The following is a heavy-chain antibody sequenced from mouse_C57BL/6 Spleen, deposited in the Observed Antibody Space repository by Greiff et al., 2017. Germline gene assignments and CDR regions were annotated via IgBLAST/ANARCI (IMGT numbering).Heavy chain of an antibody. V-gene: IGHV1-19*01. CDR3: AKSPFYFDD. Sequence: VQLQQSGPVLVKPGASVKMSCKASGYTFTDYYMNWVKQSHGKSLEWIGVINPYNGGTSYNQKFKGKATLTVDKSSSTAYLALNSLTSEDSAVYYCAKSPFYFDDWGQGTTLTVSS. J-gene: IGHJ2*01. CDR2: INPYNGGT. CDR1: GYTFTDYY.